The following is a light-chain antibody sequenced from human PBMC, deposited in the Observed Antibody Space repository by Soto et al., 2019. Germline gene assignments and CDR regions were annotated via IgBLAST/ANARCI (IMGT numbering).Light chain of an antibody. Sequence: DIPMTQSPSTLSGSVGDRVTITCRASQTISSWLAWYQQKPGKAPKLLIYDASSLESGVPSRFSGSGSGTEFTLTISSLQPDDFATYYCQQYNSYSWTFGQGTMVDI. CDR3: QQYNSYSWT. CDR2: DAS. J-gene: IGKJ1*01. V-gene: IGKV1-5*01. CDR1: QTISSW.